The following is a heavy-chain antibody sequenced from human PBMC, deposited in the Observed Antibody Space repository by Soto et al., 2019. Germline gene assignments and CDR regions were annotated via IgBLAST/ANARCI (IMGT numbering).Heavy chain of an antibody. V-gene: IGHV4-39*01. CDR3: ARHGLVFFFCCSGWTRALFYF. Sequence: SETLSLTCTVSGGSISSSSYYWGRIRQPPGKGLEWIGSIYYSGSTYYNPSLKSRVTISVDTSKNQFSLKLSSVTAADTAVYYCARHGLVFFFCCSGWTRALFYFWGQGSLVPVS. J-gene: IGHJ4*02. CDR2: IYYSGST. D-gene: IGHD6-19*01. CDR1: GGSISSSSYY.